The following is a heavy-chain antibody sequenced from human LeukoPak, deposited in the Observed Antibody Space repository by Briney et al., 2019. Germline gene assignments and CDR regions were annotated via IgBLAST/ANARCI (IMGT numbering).Heavy chain of an antibody. D-gene: IGHD1-26*01. J-gene: IGHJ4*02. CDR2: IYHSGST. CDR1: GYSISSGYY. CDR3: ATNLKNSGSYQFDY. Sequence: PSETLSLTCTVSGYSISSGYYWGWIRQPPGKGLEWIGSIYHSGSTYYNPSLKSRVTISVDTSKNQFSLKLSSVTAADTAVYYCATNLKNSGSYQFDYWGQGTLVTVSS. V-gene: IGHV4-38-2*02.